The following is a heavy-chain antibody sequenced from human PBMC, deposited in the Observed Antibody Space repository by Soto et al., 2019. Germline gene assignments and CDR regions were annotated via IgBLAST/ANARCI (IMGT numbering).Heavy chain of an antibody. D-gene: IGHD3-10*01. CDR1: GVSISSYY. J-gene: IGHJ4*02. V-gene: IGHV4-59*08. Sequence: SETLSLTCTVSGVSISSYYWSWIRQPPGKGLEWIGYIYYSGNTNSNPSLKSRVTISVDTSKNQFSLKLSSVTAADTAVYYCARQKSYYPGAYYFDYWGQGTLVTVSS. CDR3: ARQKSYYPGAYYFDY. CDR2: IYYSGNT.